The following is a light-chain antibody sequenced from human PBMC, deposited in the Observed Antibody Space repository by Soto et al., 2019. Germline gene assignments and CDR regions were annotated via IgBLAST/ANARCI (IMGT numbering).Light chain of an antibody. V-gene: IGKV1-5*01. Sequence: DIQMTQSPSTLSASVGDRVTLTCRASQSISSWLAWYQQKPGKAPKLLIYDASSLEGGVPSRFSGSGSGTEFTLTISSLQPDDFATYYCQQYNSYSRTFGQGTKVEIK. CDR3: QQYNSYSRT. CDR2: DAS. J-gene: IGKJ1*01. CDR1: QSISSW.